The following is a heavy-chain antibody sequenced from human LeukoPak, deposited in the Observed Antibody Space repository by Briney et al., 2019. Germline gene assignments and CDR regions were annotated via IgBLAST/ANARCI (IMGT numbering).Heavy chain of an antibody. CDR2: IIPIFGTA. V-gene: IGHV1-69*13. D-gene: IGHD3-10*01. Sequence: SVKVSCKASGGTFSSYAISWVRQAPGQGLEWMGGIIPIFGTANYAQKFQGRVTITADESTSAAYMELSSLRSEDTAVYYCASSRLTWEYGSGSYGFDYRGQGTLVTVSS. J-gene: IGHJ4*02. CDR3: ASSRLTWEYGSGSYGFDY. CDR1: GGTFSSYA.